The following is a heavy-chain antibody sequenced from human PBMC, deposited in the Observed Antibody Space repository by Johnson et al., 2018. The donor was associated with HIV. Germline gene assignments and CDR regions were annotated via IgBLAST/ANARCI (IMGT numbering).Heavy chain of an antibody. D-gene: IGHD2-8*02. CDR1: GFTFNTYG. V-gene: IGHV3-30*02. CDR3: ARDICTGGVCYDAFDI. CDR2: IRYDGNSK. J-gene: IGHJ3*02. Sequence: QVQLVESGGGVVQPGGSLRLSCAASGFTFNTYGMDWVRQAPGKGLEWVAFIRYDGNSKYYADSVKGRFTISRDNSKNTLYLQMNSLRAEDTAVYYCARDICTGGVCYDAFDIWGQGTLVTVSS.